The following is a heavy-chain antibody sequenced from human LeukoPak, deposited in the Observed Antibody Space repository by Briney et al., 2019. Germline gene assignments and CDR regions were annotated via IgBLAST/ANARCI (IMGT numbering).Heavy chain of an antibody. J-gene: IGHJ4*02. D-gene: IGHD6-13*01. Sequence: GGSLRLSCVGSGFTFSSYSMNWVRQAPGKGLEWVAFIRYDGNIKYYADSVKGRFTISRDNSKNTLFLQMNSLRAEDTAVYDCARGGSSSWSYFDYWGQGTLVTVSS. CDR3: ARGGSSSWSYFDY. CDR1: GFTFSSYS. V-gene: IGHV3-30*02. CDR2: IRYDGNIK.